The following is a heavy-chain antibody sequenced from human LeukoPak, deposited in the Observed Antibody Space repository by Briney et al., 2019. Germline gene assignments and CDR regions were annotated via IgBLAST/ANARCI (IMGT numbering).Heavy chain of an antibody. D-gene: IGHD3-22*01. V-gene: IGHV4-39*01. Sequence: SETLSLTCTVSGGSISRATYYWAWIRQPPGKGLEWIGSHDYSGTTFYNPSLKGRLTISGDTSKTQFSLRLRSVTAADTAVYYCARQGTNDYDTSGLDAFDIWGQGKMVTVSS. J-gene: IGHJ3*02. CDR2: HDYSGTT. CDR3: ARQGTNDYDTSGLDAFDI. CDR1: GGSISRATYY.